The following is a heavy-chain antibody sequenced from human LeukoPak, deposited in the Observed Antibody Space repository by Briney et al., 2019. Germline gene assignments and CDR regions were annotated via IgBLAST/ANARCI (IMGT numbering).Heavy chain of an antibody. CDR3: ARDVGGYCSSTSCYHNWFDP. J-gene: IGHJ5*02. CDR1: GGSISSHY. CDR2: IYTSGST. Sequence: SETLSLTCTVSGGSISSHYWSWIRQPAGKGLEWIGRIYTSGSTNYNPSLKSRVTMSVDTSKNQSSLKLSSVTAADTAVYYCARDVGGYCSSTSCYHNWFDPWGQGTLVTVSS. D-gene: IGHD2-2*01. V-gene: IGHV4-4*07.